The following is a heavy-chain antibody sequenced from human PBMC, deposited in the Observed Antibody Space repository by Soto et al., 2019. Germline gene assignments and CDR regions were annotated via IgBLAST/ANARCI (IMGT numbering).Heavy chain of an antibody. V-gene: IGHV1-69*06. Sequence: SVKCSFKAAGGTFSSYAISWVRQAPGQGLEWMGGIIPIFGTANYAQEFQGRVTITADKSTSTAYMEQSSLRSEDTDVYYCARVGGGLLLPCCYHGMDVCGHGTRVTVS. CDR2: IIPIFGTA. J-gene: IGHJ6*02. CDR3: ARVGGGLLLPCCYHGMDV. CDR1: GGTFSSYA. D-gene: IGHD3-10*01.